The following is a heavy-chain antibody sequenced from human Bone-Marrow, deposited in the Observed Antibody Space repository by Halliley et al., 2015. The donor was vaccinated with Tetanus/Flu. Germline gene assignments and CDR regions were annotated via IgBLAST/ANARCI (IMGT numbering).Heavy chain of an antibody. CDR1: GFTFSSYP. J-gene: IGHJ5*02. Sequence: SLRLSCAASGFTFSSYPMHWVRQAPGKGLEWVALISYDGSNKYCADSLKGRFTISRDNSKNTLYLQLNSLRPEDTAVYYCARGDYDSGGYSWFGPWGQGTLVTVSS. CDR2: ISYDGSNK. CDR3: ARGDYDSGGYSWFGP. V-gene: IGHV3-30-3*01. D-gene: IGHD3-22*01.